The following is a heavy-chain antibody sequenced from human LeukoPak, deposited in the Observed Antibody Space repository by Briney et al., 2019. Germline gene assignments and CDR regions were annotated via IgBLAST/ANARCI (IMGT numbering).Heavy chain of an antibody. D-gene: IGHD3-10*01. J-gene: IGHJ4*02. CDR3: AKDLYYYGSGSYNLDY. CDR2: IRYDGSNK. CDR1: GFTFSSYG. Sequence: GGSLRLSCAASGFTFSSYGMHWVRQAPGKGLEWVAFIRYDGSNKYYADSVKGRFTVSRDNSKNTLYLQMNSLRAEDTAVYYCAKDLYYYGSGSYNLDYWGQGTLVTVSS. V-gene: IGHV3-30*02.